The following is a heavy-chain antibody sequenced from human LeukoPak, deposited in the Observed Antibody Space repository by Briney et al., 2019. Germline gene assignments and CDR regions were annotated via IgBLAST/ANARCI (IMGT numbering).Heavy chain of an antibody. CDR1: GFTFSSYS. CDR2: ISSSSSTI. CDR3: ARDARGSGSYYPLKY. J-gene: IGHJ4*02. Sequence: PGGSLTLSRAASGFTFSSYSMNWVRHAPGEGRGWVLYISSSSSTIYYADSVKGRFTISRDNAKNSLYLQMNSLRDEDTAVYYCARDARGSGSYYPLKYWGEGTLVTVSS. D-gene: IGHD3-10*01. V-gene: IGHV3-48*02.